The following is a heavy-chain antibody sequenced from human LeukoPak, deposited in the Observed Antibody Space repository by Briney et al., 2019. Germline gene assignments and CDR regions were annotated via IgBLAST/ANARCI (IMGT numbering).Heavy chain of an antibody. Sequence: PSETLSLTCGVSSGSISSGTYYWTWIRQHPGKGLEWIGHIYYSGSTYYNPSLKSRVTISVDTSNNHFSLKLNSVTAADTAVYYCARGFVLAAAGADYWGQGILVTVSS. CDR3: ARGFVLAAAGADY. V-gene: IGHV4-31*11. D-gene: IGHD6-13*01. J-gene: IGHJ4*02. CDR2: IYYSGST. CDR1: SGSISSGTYY.